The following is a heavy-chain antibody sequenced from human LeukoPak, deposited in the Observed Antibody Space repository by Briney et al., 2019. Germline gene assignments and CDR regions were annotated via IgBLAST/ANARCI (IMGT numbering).Heavy chain of an antibody. V-gene: IGHV3-30-3*01. CDR3: ARGTRGSYPSIDAFDI. CDR2: ISYDGSNK. CDR1: GFTFSSYA. Sequence: GGSLRLSCAASGFTFSSYAMHWVRQAPGKGLEWVAVISYDGSNKYYADSVKGRFTISRDNSKNTLYLQMNSLRAEDTAVYYCARGTRGSYPSIDAFDIWGQGTMVTVSS. D-gene: IGHD1-26*01. J-gene: IGHJ3*02.